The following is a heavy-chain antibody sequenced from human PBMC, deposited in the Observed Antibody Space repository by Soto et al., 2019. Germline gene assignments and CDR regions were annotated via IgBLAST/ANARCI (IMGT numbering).Heavy chain of an antibody. CDR3: AREIGYYADY. CDR2: INHSGST. J-gene: IGHJ4*02. Sequence: SETLSLTCAVYGGSFSGYYWSWIRQPPGKGLEWIGEINHSGSTNYNPSLKSRVTISVDTSKNQFSLKLSSVTAADTAVYYCAREIGYYADYWGQGTMVTVSS. D-gene: IGHD3-10*01. CDR1: GGSFSGYY. V-gene: IGHV4-34*01.